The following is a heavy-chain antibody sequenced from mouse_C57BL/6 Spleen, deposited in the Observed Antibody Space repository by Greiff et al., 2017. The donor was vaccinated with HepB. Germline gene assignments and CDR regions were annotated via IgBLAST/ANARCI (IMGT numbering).Heavy chain of an antibody. CDR1: GYAFSSSW. V-gene: IGHV1-82*01. CDR3: ARGVYYGSSPAWFAY. J-gene: IGHJ3*01. CDR2: IYPGDGDT. D-gene: IGHD1-1*01. Sequence: QVQLQHSGPELVKPGASVKISCKASGYAFSSSWMNWVKQRPGKGLEWIGRIYPGDGDTNYNGKFKGKATLTADKSSSTAYMQLSSLTSEDSAVYFCARGVYYGSSPAWFAYWGQGTLVTVSA.